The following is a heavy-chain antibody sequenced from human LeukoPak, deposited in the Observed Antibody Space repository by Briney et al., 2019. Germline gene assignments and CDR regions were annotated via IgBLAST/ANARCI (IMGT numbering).Heavy chain of an antibody. Sequence: PSETLSLTCNVSGGSIRSFYWSWIRQPPGKGLEWIGYIYYSGDTTYNPSLKSRVIISVDTSKSQFSLRLTSVTPADTAVYYCARVGYSSDFDYWGQGILVTVSS. J-gene: IGHJ4*02. V-gene: IGHV4-59*01. CDR2: IYYSGDT. CDR1: GGSIRSFY. D-gene: IGHD5-18*01. CDR3: ARVGYSSDFDY.